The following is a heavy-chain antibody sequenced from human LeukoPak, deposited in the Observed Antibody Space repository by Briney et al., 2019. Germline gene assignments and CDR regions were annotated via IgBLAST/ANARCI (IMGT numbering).Heavy chain of an antibody. J-gene: IGHJ4*02. V-gene: IGHV3-7*01. D-gene: IGHD3-22*01. Sequence: GGSLRLSCVASGFTFTDYFMSWVRQAPGKGLEWVASIKHNGGEKYYVDSVKGRFTISRDNAKNSPYLEMSSLRVEDTAVYYCARDRGWRSSGYYLYHFDYWGQGTLVTFAS. CDR2: IKHNGGEK. CDR1: GFTFTDYF. CDR3: ARDRGWRSSGYYLYHFDY.